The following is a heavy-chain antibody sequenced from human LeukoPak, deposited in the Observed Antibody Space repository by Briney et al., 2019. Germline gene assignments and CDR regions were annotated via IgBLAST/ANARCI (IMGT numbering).Heavy chain of an antibody. Sequence: PGGSLRLSCAASGFTFSSYAMSWVRQAPGKGLEWVSAISSSGGSTYYADSVKGRFTISRDNSKNTLYLQMNGLRAEDTAVYYCAKLNPDTYYYGSGSYYIYWGQGTLVTVSS. CDR2: ISSSGGST. CDR1: GFTFSSYA. CDR3: AKLNPDTYYYGSGSYYIY. J-gene: IGHJ4*02. V-gene: IGHV3-23*01. D-gene: IGHD3-10*01.